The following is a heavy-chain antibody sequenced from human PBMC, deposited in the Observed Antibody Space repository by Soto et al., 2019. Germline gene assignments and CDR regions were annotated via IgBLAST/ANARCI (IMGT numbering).Heavy chain of an antibody. V-gene: IGHV3-30*18. Sequence: QVQLVESGGGVVQPGRSLRLSCAASGFTFSSYGMHWVRQAPGKGLEWVAVISYDGSNKYYADSVKGRFTISRDNSKNTLYLQMNSLRAEDTAVYYCAKDHSSSWLDYWGQGTLVTVS. D-gene: IGHD6-13*01. CDR1: GFTFSSYG. CDR3: AKDHSSSWLDY. J-gene: IGHJ4*02. CDR2: ISYDGSNK.